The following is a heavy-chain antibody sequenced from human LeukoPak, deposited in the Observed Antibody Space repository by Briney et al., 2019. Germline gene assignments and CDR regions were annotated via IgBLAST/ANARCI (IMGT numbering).Heavy chain of an antibody. Sequence: GESLKISCKGSGYSFATYWIGWVRQMPGKGLEWMEVIYLGDSETTYSPSFQGQVTISADKSKSTAYLQWSSLKASDTAMYYCSRKNTARHYYYGMDVWGKGTKVAVSS. CDR2: IYLGDSET. CDR1: GYSFATYW. CDR3: SRKNTARHYYYGMDV. D-gene: IGHD4-17*01. J-gene: IGHJ6*04. V-gene: IGHV5-51*01.